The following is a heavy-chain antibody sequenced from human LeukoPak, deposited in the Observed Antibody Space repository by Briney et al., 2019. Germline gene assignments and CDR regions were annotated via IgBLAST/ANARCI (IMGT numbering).Heavy chain of an antibody. J-gene: IGHJ4*02. CDR1: GFTFSSYE. Sequence: GGSLRLSCAASGFTFSSYEMNWVRQAPGEGLEWVSYISRSGSTIYYADSVKGRFTISRDNAKNSLYLQMNSLRDEDTAVYYSARDQDAGFDYWGQGTLVTVSS. V-gene: IGHV3-48*03. CDR3: ARDQDAGFDY. CDR2: ISRSGSTI.